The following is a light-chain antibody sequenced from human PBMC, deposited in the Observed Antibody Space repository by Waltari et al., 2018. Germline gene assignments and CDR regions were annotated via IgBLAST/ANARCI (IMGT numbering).Light chain of an antibody. V-gene: IGKV1-16*01. Sequence: DIQMTQSPSSLSASVGDRVTITCRANQDINNFLLWFQQRPGKAPKSLIYAASTLQRGVPSRFSGSGSGTDFTLSISCLQSEDFATYYCQQYYDYLRTFGQGTKVEIK. CDR1: QDINNF. CDR2: AAS. CDR3: QQYYDYLRT. J-gene: IGKJ1*01.